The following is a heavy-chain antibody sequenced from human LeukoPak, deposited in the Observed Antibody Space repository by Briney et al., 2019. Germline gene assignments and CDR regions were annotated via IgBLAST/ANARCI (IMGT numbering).Heavy chain of an antibody. CDR3: ARHASYYPKPHYYFDY. Sequence: GESLKISCKGSGYSFTSYWIGWVRQMPGKGLEWMGIIYPGDSDTRYSPSFQGQVTISADKSISTAYLQWSSLKASDTAMYYCARHASYYPKPHYYFDYWGQGTLVTVSS. CDR1: GYSFTSYW. V-gene: IGHV5-51*01. J-gene: IGHJ4*02. CDR2: IYPGDSDT. D-gene: IGHD3-10*01.